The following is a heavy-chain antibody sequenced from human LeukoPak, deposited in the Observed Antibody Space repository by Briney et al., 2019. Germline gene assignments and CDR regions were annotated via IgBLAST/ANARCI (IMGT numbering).Heavy chain of an antibody. D-gene: IGHD3-16*02. CDR1: GGSFSGYY. V-gene: IGHV4-34*01. Sequence: SETLSLTCAVYGGSFSGYYWSWIRQPPGKGLEWIGEINHSGSTNYNPSLKSRVTISVDTSKNQFSLKLSSVTAADTAVYYCARGREGYDYVWGSYRHHYFDYWGQGTLVTVSS. CDR2: INHSGST. CDR3: ARGREGYDYVWGSYRHHYFDY. J-gene: IGHJ4*02.